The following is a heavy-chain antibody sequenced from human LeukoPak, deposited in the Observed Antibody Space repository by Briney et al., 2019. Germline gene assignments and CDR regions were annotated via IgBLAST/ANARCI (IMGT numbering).Heavy chain of an antibody. D-gene: IGHD3-16*01. CDR1: GGSIGTYY. J-gene: IGHJ3*02. Sequence: PSETLSLTCTVSGGSIGTYYWSWIRQPAGMGLEWIGRIYTSGSTDYNPSLKSRVTMSVDTSKNLFSLKLSSVTAADTALYHCARSRGRDAFDIWGQGIMVTVSS. V-gene: IGHV4-4*07. CDR2: IYTSGST. CDR3: ARSRGRDAFDI.